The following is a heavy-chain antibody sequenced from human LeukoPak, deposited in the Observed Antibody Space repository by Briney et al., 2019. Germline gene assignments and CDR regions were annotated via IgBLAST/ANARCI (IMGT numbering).Heavy chain of an antibody. J-gene: IGHJ2*01. Sequence: PGGSLRLSCAASGFTFHDYAMHWVRHAPGKGLEWVSLISWDGGSTYYADSVKGRFTISRDNSKNSLYLQMNSLRTEDTALYYCAKEIRDGYNYVVSWYFDLWGRGTLVTVSS. V-gene: IGHV3-43*01. CDR2: ISWDGGST. CDR3: AKEIRDGYNYVVSWYFDL. CDR1: GFTFHDYA. D-gene: IGHD5-24*01.